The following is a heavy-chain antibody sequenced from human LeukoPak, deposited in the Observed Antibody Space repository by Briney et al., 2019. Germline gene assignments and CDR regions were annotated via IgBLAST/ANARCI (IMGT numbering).Heavy chain of an antibody. Sequence: GGSLRLSCAASGFTFSSYWMSWVRQAPGKGLEWVANIKQDGSEKYYVDSVKGRFTISRDNAKNSLYLQMNSLRAEDTAVYYCARERNYDVLTGYYSDWGQGTLVTVSS. J-gene: IGHJ4*02. CDR2: IKQDGSEK. D-gene: IGHD3-9*01. CDR1: GFTFSSYW. V-gene: IGHV3-7*01. CDR3: ARERNYDVLTGYYSD.